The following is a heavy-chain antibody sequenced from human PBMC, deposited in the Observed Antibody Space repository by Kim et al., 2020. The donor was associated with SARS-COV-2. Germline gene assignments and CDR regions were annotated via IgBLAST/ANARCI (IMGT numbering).Heavy chain of an antibody. D-gene: IGHD3-10*01. V-gene: IGHV1-69*13. Sequence: SVKVSCKASGGTFSSYAISWVRQAPGQGLEWMGGIIPIFGTANYAQKFQGRVTITADESTSTAYMELISLRSEDTAVYYCARSGMVRGVMRYYGMDVWGQGTTVTVSS. CDR1: GGTFSSYA. CDR3: ARSGMVRGVMRYYGMDV. CDR2: IIPIFGTA. J-gene: IGHJ6*02.